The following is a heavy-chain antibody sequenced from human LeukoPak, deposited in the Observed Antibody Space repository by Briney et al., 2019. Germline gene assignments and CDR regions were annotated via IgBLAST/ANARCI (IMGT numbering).Heavy chain of an antibody. Sequence: PGGSLRLSCAASGFTFSSYAMSWVRQAPGKGLEWVSAISGSGGSTYYADSVKGRFTISRGNSKNTLYLQMNSLRAEDTAVYYCAKDVEDFWSGYLDYWGQGTLVTVSS. J-gene: IGHJ4*02. CDR1: GFTFSSYA. V-gene: IGHV3-23*01. CDR3: AKDVEDFWSGYLDY. D-gene: IGHD3-3*01. CDR2: ISGSGGST.